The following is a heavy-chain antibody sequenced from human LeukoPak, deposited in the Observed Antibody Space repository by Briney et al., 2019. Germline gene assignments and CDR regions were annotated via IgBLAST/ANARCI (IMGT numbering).Heavy chain of an antibody. Sequence: GGSLRLSCAASGFTFSNHGMNWVRQAPGKGLEWVSGIRTDGVTTYYADSVKGRFIISRDNSQNAVWLQMNSLSAEDAAVYCARTGGSQGGNYWGQGTLVTVSS. CDR2: IRTDGVTT. D-gene: IGHD1-26*01. CDR3: ARTGGSQGGNY. J-gene: IGHJ4*02. V-gene: IGHV3-23*01. CDR1: GFTFSNHG.